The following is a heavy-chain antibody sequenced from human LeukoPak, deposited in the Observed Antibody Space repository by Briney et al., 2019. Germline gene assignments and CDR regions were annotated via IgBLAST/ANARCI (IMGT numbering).Heavy chain of an antibody. CDR2: IYSGGNT. Sequence: GGSLRLSCAASGFTFNIYSMNWVRQAPGKGLEWVSVIYSGGNTYYADSVEGRFTISRDNSKNTLYLQMNSLRAEDTAVYYCARGIGSQLRSGWFDPWGQGTLVTVSS. CDR1: GFTFNIYS. J-gene: IGHJ5*02. D-gene: IGHD3-3*01. V-gene: IGHV3-66*01. CDR3: ARGIGSQLRSGWFDP.